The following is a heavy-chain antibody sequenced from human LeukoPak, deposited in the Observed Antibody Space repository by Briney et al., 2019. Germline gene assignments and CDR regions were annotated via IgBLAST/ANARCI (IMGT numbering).Heavy chain of an antibody. CDR1: GFTFSTYW. Sequence: GGSLRLSCAASGFTFSTYWMTWVRQAPGKGLEWVANINQDGSEKYYVDSVKGRFTISRDNSKNSLYLQMNSLRAEDTAVYYCARGCSSTNCYGAFDIWGQGTMATVSS. CDR2: INQDGSEK. CDR3: ARGCSSTNCYGAFDI. V-gene: IGHV3-7*01. J-gene: IGHJ3*02. D-gene: IGHD2-2*01.